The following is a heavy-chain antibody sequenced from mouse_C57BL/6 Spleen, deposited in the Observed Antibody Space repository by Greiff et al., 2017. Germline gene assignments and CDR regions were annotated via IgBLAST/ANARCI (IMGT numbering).Heavy chain of an antibody. D-gene: IGHD1-3*01. Sequence: QVQLQQPGAELVKPGASVKLSCKASGYTFTSYWMHWVKQRPGQGLAWIGMIHPNSGSTNYNEKFKSKATLTVDKSSSTAYMQLSSLTSEDSAVYYCARELKEDYFDYWGQGTTRTVSS. CDR3: ARELKEDYFDY. J-gene: IGHJ2*01. CDR1: GYTFTSYW. V-gene: IGHV1-64*01. CDR2: IHPNSGST.